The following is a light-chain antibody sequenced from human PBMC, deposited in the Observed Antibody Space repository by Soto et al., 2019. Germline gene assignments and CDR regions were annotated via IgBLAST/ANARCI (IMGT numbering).Light chain of an antibody. CDR1: QSVSSN. CDR2: GAS. CDR3: QQYNNWRGT. Sequence: EVVMTQSPATLSVSPGERATLSCRASQSVSSNLAWYQQKPGQAPRLLIYGASTRATGIPARFSGSRSGTEFTFTISSLQSEDFAVYYCQQYNNWRGTFGQGTKVEIK. V-gene: IGKV3-15*01. J-gene: IGKJ1*01.